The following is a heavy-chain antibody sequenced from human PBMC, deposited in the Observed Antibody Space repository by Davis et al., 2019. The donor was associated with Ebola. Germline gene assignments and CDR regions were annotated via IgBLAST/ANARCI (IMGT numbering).Heavy chain of an antibody. CDR1: GFTFSSYS. Sequence: GGSLRLSCAASGFTFSSYSMNWVRQAPGKGLEWVAVIWYDGSNKYYADSVKGRFTISRDNSKNTLYLQMNSLRAEDTAVYYCARVRGYPADAFDIWGQGTMVTVSS. CDR3: ARVRGYPADAFDI. CDR2: IWYDGSNK. V-gene: IGHV3-33*08. J-gene: IGHJ3*02. D-gene: IGHD2-15*01.